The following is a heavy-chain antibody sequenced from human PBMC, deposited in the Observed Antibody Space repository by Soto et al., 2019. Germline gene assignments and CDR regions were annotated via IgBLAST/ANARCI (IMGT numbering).Heavy chain of an antibody. V-gene: IGHV4-59*12. CDR3: ARDKITGLFDY. CDR1: GGSISNYY. Sequence: SETLSLTCTVSGGSISNYYWSWIRQPPGKGLEWIGFMSYRGSTNYNPSLKSRVTISVDTSKNQFSLKLSSVTAADTAVYYCARDKITGLFDYWGQGTLVTVSS. CDR2: MSYRGST. D-gene: IGHD2-8*02. J-gene: IGHJ4*02.